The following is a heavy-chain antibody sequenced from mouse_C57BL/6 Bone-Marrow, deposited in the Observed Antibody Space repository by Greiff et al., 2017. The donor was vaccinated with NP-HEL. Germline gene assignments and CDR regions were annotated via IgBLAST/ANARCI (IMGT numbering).Heavy chain of an antibody. CDR2: IDPSDSYT. CDR3: ARLGYITKAY. V-gene: IGHV1-50*01. J-gene: IGHJ3*01. Sequence: QVQLQQSGAELVKPGASVKLSCKASGYTFTSYWMQWVKQRPGQGLEWIGEIDPSDSYTNYNQKFKGKATLTVDTSSSTAYMQLSSLTSEDSAVYYCARLGYITKAYWGQGTLVTVSA. D-gene: IGHD1-3*01. CDR1: GYTFTSYW.